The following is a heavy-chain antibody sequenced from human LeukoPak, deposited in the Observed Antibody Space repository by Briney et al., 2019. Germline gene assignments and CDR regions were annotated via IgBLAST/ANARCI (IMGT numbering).Heavy chain of an antibody. Sequence: ASVKVSCKASGYTFTSYYMHWVRQAPGQGLEWMGIINPSGGSTSYAQKFQGRVTMTRDTSTSTVYMELSGLRPEDTAVYYCARVGTRGPFDYWGQGTLVTVSS. CDR1: GYTFTSYY. D-gene: IGHD3/OR15-3a*01. CDR2: INPSGGST. CDR3: ARVGTRGPFDY. J-gene: IGHJ4*02. V-gene: IGHV1-46*01.